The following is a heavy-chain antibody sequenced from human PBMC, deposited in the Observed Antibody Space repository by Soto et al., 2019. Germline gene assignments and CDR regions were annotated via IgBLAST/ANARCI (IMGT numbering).Heavy chain of an antibody. CDR1: GVSISSSGHY. V-gene: IGHV4-39*01. CDR2: IYYSGST. Sequence: SETLSLSCSVSGVSISSSGHYWGRIRQPPGKGLELIGSIYYSGSTYHNPSLKSRVTISVDTSKNQFSLKLKSVTAADTAVYFCARYPRLGCSGQGTLDTVSS. CDR3: ARYPRLGC. J-gene: IGHJ4*01.